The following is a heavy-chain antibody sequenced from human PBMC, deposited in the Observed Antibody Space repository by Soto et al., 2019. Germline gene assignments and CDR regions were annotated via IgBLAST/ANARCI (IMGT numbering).Heavy chain of an antibody. CDR2: ISSHDSTV. CDR1: GFTFSTYE. Sequence: GGSLRLSCEASGFTFSTYEMNWVRQAPGKGLEWVSYISSHDSTVYYADSVKGRFTISRDNAKNSLYLQMYSLRVEDTAVYYCARDLYCSSTSCYRGYYYYYGMDVWGQGTTVTVSS. J-gene: IGHJ6*02. V-gene: IGHV3-48*03. CDR3: ARDLYCSSTSCYRGYYYYYGMDV. D-gene: IGHD2-2*02.